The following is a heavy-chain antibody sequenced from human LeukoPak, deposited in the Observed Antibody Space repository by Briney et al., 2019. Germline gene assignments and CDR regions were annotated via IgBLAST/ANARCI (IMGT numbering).Heavy chain of an antibody. Sequence: SQTLSLTCTVSGGSISSGNNHWSWIRQPAGKGLEWIGHIYTSGSTNYNPYLKSRVTISVDTSKNQFSLKLSSVTAADTAVYYCARGRGGYSYGYLDYWGQGTLVTVSS. CDR1: GGSISSGNNH. V-gene: IGHV4-61*09. CDR2: IYTSGST. J-gene: IGHJ4*02. CDR3: ARGRGGYSYGYLDY. D-gene: IGHD5-18*01.